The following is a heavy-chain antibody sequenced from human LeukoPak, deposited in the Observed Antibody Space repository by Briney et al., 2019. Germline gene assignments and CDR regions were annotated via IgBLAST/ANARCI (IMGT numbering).Heavy chain of an antibody. Sequence: SGTLSLTCTVTGGSISGYHWNWIRLSPGKGLEWIANIFYTGNADYNPSLESRVTISVDTSKNEISLILTSVTAADTAIYYRARKTYCSGGRCYGENWFDPWGQGTLVTVSS. CDR2: IFYTGNA. J-gene: IGHJ5*02. V-gene: IGHV4-59*08. CDR1: GGSISGYH. CDR3: ARKTYCSGGRCYGENWFDP. D-gene: IGHD2-15*01.